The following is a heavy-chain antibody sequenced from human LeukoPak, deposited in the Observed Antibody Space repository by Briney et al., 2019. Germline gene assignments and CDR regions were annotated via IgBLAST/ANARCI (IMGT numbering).Heavy chain of an antibody. CDR3: ARGWFTMVRGVIPYGMDV. J-gene: IGHJ6*04. Sequence: SETLSLTCAVYGASFSGYYWSWIRQPPGKGLEWIGEINHSGSTNYNPSLKSRVTISVDTSKNQFSLKLSSVTAADTAVYYCARGWFTMVRGVIPYGMDVWGKGTTVTVSS. CDR2: INHSGST. D-gene: IGHD3-10*01. CDR1: GASFSGYY. V-gene: IGHV4-34*01.